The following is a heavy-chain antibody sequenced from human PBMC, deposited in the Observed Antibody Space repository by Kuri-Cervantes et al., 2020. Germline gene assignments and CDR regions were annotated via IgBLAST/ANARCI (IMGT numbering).Heavy chain of an antibody. V-gene: IGHV1-69*13. J-gene: IGHJ6*03. Sequence: SVKVSCKASGGTFSSYAISWVRQAPGQGLEWMGGIIPIFGTANYAQKFQGRVTITADESTSTAYMELSSLRSEDTAVYYCARTDCSSTSCYFYYYHMDVWGKGTTVTVSS. CDR1: GGTFSSYA. CDR2: IIPIFGTA. D-gene: IGHD2-2*01. CDR3: ARTDCSSTSCYFYYYHMDV.